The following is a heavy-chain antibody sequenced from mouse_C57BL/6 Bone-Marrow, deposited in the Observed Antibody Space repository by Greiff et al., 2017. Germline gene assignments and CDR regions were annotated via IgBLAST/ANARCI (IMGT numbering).Heavy chain of an antibody. V-gene: IGHV1-50*01. CDR3: ARTGPTVVATDY. Sequence: QVQLQQPGAELVKPGASVKLSCKASGYTFTSYWMQWVKQRPGQGLEWIGEIDPSASYTTYNQKFKGKATLTVDTSSSTAYMQLSSLTSEDCAGYYCARTGPTVVATDYWGQGTTLTVSS. CDR1: GYTFTSYW. CDR2: IDPSASYT. J-gene: IGHJ2*01. D-gene: IGHD1-1*01.